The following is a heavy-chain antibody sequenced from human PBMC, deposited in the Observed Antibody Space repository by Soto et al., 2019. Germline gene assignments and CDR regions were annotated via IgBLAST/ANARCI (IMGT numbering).Heavy chain of an antibody. J-gene: IGHJ4*02. D-gene: IGHD5-12*01. CDR2: FKSVGAGGTT. CDR1: GLTFSDGW. Sequence: GGSLRLSCTVWGLTFSDGWLNWVRQAPGKGLEWVGRFKSVGAGGTTEYAAPVKGRFTLSRDDLQNTMYLQMNSLKTDDTAVYFCIWESKFYSSWQWGRGTLVTVSS. CDR3: IWESKFYSSWQ. V-gene: IGHV3-15*07.